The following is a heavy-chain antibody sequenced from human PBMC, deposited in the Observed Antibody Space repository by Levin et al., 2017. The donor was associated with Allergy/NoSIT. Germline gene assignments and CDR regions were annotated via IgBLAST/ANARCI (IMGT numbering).Heavy chain of an antibody. J-gene: IGHJ4*02. CDR3: ANGYGHSFEY. Sequence: AGGSLRLSCAGSGFPFTTHAMTWVRQGPGKGLEWVAGISASGENTYYADSVKGRFTISRDNSKRTLYLQMHSLRVEDTAVYYCANGYGHSFEYWGRGTQVTVSS. D-gene: IGHD5-18*01. CDR2: ISASGENT. CDR1: GFPFTTHA. V-gene: IGHV3-23*01.